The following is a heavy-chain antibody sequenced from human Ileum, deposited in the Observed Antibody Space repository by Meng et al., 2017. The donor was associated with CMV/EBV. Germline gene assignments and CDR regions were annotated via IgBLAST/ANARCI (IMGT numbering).Heavy chain of an antibody. CDR2: ISSSSSYI. CDR3: ALRGY. Sequence: GESLKISCAASGFTFNTYSMNWVRQAPGKGLEWVSSISSSSSYIYYADSVKGRFTISRDNAKNSLYLQMNSLRAEDTAVYYCALRGYWGQGTLVTVSS. J-gene: IGHJ4*02. CDR1: GFTFNTYS. V-gene: IGHV3-21*01.